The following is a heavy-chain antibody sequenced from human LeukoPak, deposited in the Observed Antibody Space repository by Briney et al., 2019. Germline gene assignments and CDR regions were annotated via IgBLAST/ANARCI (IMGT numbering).Heavy chain of an antibody. CDR1: GGSFSGYY. CDR3: ASDPIRYRSYYGMDV. CDR2: INHSGST. D-gene: IGHD3-10*01. Sequence: SETLSLTCAVHGGSFSGYYWSWIRQPPGKGLEWIGEINHSGSTNYNPSLKSRVTISVDTSKNQFSLQLTSVTAADTAVYYCASDPIRYRSYYGMDVWGQGTTVTVSS. V-gene: IGHV4-34*01. J-gene: IGHJ6*02.